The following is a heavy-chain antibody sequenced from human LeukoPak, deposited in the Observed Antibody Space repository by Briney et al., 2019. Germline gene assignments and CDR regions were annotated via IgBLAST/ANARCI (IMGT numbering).Heavy chain of an antibody. V-gene: IGHV1-69*13. CDR1: GGTFSSYA. J-gene: IGHJ4*02. CDR2: IIPIFGTA. D-gene: IGHD3-16*01. CDR3: ARGGLRHPLSLFDY. Sequence: SVKVSCKASGGTFSSYAISWVRQAPGQGLEWMGGIIPIFGTANYAQKFQGRVTITADESTSTAYMELSSLRSEDTAVYYCARGGLRHPLSLFDYWGQGTLVTVSS.